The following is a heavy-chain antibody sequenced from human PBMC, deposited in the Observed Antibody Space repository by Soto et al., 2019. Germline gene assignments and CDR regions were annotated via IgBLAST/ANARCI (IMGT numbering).Heavy chain of an antibody. D-gene: IGHD3-22*01. CDR2: IYYSGST. J-gene: IGHJ4*02. Sequence: SETLSLTCTVSGGSISSGGYYWSWIRQHPGKGLEWIGYIYYSGSTYYNPSLKSRVTISVDTSKNQFSLKLSSVTAADTAVYYCARAPDSSGYYQYYFDYWGQGTLVTVSS. V-gene: IGHV4-31*03. CDR1: GGSISSGGYY. CDR3: ARAPDSSGYYQYYFDY.